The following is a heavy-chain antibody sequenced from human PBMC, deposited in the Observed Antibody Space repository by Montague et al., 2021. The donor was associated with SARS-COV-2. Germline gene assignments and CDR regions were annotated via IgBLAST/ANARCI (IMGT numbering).Heavy chain of an antibody. D-gene: IGHD2-8*01. CDR3: ARDDPYCTNGVCYTGNWFDP. CDR1: GDSDGIKSAA. J-gene: IGHJ5*02. Sequence: CAISGDSDGIKSAARNWIRQPPAMGLQWQGMTYYRSKWYNDYAVSVKSRITINPDTSKNQFSLQLNSVTPEDTAAYYCARDDPYCTNGVCYTGNWFDPWGQGTLVTVSS. CDR2: TYYRSKWYN. V-gene: IGHV6-1*01.